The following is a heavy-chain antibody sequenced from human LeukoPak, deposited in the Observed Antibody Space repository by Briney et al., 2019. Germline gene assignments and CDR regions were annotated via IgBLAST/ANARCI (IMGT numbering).Heavy chain of an antibody. CDR3: ARGQRITMTD. J-gene: IGHJ4*02. V-gene: IGHV4-34*01. D-gene: IGHD3-22*01. Sequence: SSETLSLTCAVYGGSFSAYYWSWIRQPPGRGLEWIGEINHSGSTNYNPSLKSRVAISVDTSRNQFSLRLSSVTAADTAVYYCARGQRITMTDWGQGTLVTVSS. CDR2: INHSGST. CDR1: GGSFSAYY.